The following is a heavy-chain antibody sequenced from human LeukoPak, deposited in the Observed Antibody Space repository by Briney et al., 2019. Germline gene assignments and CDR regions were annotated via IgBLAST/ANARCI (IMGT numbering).Heavy chain of an antibody. D-gene: IGHD3-22*01. CDR2: INPSGGST. CDR1: GYTFTGYY. J-gene: IGHJ3*02. CDR3: ARSYYYDSSGYYVGAFDI. Sequence: ASVKVSCKASGYTFTGYYMHWVRQAPGQGLEWMGIINPSGGSTSYAQKFQGRVTMTRDTSTSTVYMELSSLRSEDTAVYYCARSYYYDSSGYYVGAFDIWGQGTMVTVSS. V-gene: IGHV1-46*01.